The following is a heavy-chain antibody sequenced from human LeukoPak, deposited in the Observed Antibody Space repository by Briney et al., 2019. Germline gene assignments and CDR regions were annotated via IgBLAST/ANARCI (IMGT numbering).Heavy chain of an antibody. D-gene: IGHD3-22*01. V-gene: IGHV4-39*02. CDR3: ARDLGQYYDTSDNWFDP. CDR2: IYYSGNT. CDR1: GVSISSSNSY. J-gene: IGHJ5*02. Sequence: SETLSLTCTVSGVSISSSNSYWGWIRQPPWKGLEWIGSIYYSGNTYYNASLKSQVSISIDTSKNQFSLRLTSVTAADTAVYYCARDLGQYYDTSDNWFDPWGQGTLVTVSS.